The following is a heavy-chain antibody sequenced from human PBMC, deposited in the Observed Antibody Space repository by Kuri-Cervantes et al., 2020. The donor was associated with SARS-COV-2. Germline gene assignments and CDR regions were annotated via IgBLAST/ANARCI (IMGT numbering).Heavy chain of an antibody. CDR3: TTDRGIASRPLFDY. V-gene: IGHV3-15*01. J-gene: IGHJ4*02. D-gene: IGHD6-13*01. CDR2: LKSRSDGGAR. Sequence: LSLTCAASGISFNNAWMGWVRQTPGKGLEWVGRLKSRSDGGARDYAEPVKGRFVISRDDATSTMYLQVNSLIIEDTGIYYCTTDRGIASRPLFDYWGQGTRGTESS. CDR1: GISFNNAW.